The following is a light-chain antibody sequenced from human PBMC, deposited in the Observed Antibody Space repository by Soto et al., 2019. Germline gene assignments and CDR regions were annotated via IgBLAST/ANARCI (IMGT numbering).Light chain of an antibody. Sequence: DIQMTQSPSTLSASVGDRLTITCRASQSISSWVAWYQQKPGKPPKLLIYDASSLESGVPSRFSGSGSGTEFILTISSLQPDDFATYYCQQYNSYWGTFGQGTKVDIK. CDR2: DAS. CDR3: QQYNSYWGT. CDR1: QSISSW. J-gene: IGKJ1*01. V-gene: IGKV1-5*01.